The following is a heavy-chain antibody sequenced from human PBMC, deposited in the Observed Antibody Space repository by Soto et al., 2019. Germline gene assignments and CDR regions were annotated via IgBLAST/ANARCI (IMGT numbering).Heavy chain of an antibody. J-gene: IGHJ6*02. CDR3: ARDGREAFGMDF. V-gene: IGHV4-59*11. Sequence: SETLSLTCTVSGGSISSHYWSWVRQAPGKGQEWIGHIYYRGSTSYNPSLRSRSTISVDTTNNQFSLKMKSVATADTAVYYCARDGREAFGMDFWGQGTKVTVSS. D-gene: IGHD1-26*01. CDR1: GGSISSHY. CDR2: IYYRGST.